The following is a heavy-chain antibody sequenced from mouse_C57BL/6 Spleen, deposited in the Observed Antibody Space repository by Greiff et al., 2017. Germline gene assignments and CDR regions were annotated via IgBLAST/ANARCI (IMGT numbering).Heavy chain of an antibody. Sequence: QVQLQQPGAELVKPGASVKLSCKASGYPFTSYWMHWVKQRPGQGLEWIGMIHPNSGRTNYNEMFKSKATLTVDKSSSPAYMQLSSLASEDSAVYYCARKNVVAPDYWGQGTTLTVSS. CDR2: IHPNSGRT. V-gene: IGHV1-64*01. J-gene: IGHJ2*01. CDR1: GYPFTSYW. CDR3: ARKNVVAPDY. D-gene: IGHD1-1*01.